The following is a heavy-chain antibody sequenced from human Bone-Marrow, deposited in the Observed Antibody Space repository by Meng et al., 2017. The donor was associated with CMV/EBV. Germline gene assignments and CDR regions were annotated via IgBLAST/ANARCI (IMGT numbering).Heavy chain of an antibody. D-gene: IGHD6-19*01. Sequence: ASVKVSCKASGYTFSSYYMHWVRQAPGQGLEWMGWMNPNSGGTNYAQKFQGRVTMTRDTSISTAYMELSRLRSDDTAVYYCARRLVREYYFDYWGQGTLVTVSS. CDR2: MNPNSGGT. CDR3: ARRLVREYYFDY. CDR1: GYTFSSYY. V-gene: IGHV1-2*02. J-gene: IGHJ4*02.